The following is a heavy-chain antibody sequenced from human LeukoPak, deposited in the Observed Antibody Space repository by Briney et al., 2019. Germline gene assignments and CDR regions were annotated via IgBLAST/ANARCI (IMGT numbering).Heavy chain of an antibody. CDR3: ASPSRYYDILTGSITLDY. Sequence: ASVKDSCKASGGTFSSYAISWVRQAPGQGLEWMGGIIPIFGTANYAQKFQGRVTITTDESTSTAYMELSSLRSEDTAVYYCASPSRYYDILTGSITLDYWGQGTLVTVSS. CDR2: IIPIFGTA. J-gene: IGHJ4*02. V-gene: IGHV1-69*05. D-gene: IGHD3-9*01. CDR1: GGTFSSYA.